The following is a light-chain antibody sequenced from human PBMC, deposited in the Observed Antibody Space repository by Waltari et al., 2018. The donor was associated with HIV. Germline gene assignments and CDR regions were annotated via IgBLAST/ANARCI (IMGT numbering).Light chain of an antibody. J-gene: IGLJ3*02. V-gene: IGLV1-47*01. CDR2: RNN. Sequence: QSVLTQPPSASGTPGQRVTIPCSGRSSNIGSNYVSWYQQPPGTTPKLLIYRNNQRPSGVPDRFSGSKSGTSASLAISGLRSEDEADYYCAAWDDSLSGWVFGGGTKLTVL. CDR3: AAWDDSLSGWV. CDR1: SSNIGSNY.